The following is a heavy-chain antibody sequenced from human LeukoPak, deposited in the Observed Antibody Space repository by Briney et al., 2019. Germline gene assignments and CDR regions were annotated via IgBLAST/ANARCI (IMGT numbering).Heavy chain of an antibody. Sequence: ASVTVSCKASGYTFTSYGISWVRQAPGQGLEWMGWISGYNGNTKYAQKFQGRVTMTTDTSTSTAYMELRSLRSDDTAVYYCARGLPHRRYYDSSGYYSYYFDYWGQGTLVTVSS. V-gene: IGHV1-18*01. CDR2: ISGYNGNT. J-gene: IGHJ4*02. CDR3: ARGLPHRRYYDSSGYYSYYFDY. CDR1: GYTFTSYG. D-gene: IGHD3-22*01.